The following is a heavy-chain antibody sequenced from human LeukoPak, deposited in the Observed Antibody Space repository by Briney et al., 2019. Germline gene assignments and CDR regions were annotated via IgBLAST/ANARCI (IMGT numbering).Heavy chain of an antibody. CDR3: ARAGHYYGSGSYPDFDY. J-gene: IGHJ4*02. V-gene: IGHV1-18*01. CDR2: ISAYNGNT. Sequence: ASVKVSCKASGYTFTSYGISWVHQAPGQGLEWMGWISAYNGNTNYAQKLQGRVTMTTDTSTSTAYMELRSLRSDDTAVYYCARAGHYYGSGSYPDFDYWGQGTLVTVSS. CDR1: GYTFTSYG. D-gene: IGHD3-10*01.